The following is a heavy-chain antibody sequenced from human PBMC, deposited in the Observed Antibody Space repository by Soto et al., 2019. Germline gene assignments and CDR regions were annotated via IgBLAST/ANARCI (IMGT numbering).Heavy chain of an antibody. D-gene: IGHD3-10*01. CDR1: GGSISSGGYY. CDR3: ARVLMLRGVDYYFDY. V-gene: IGHV4-31*03. J-gene: IGHJ4*02. CDR2: IYYSGST. Sequence: SETLSLTCTVSGGSISSGGYYWSWIRQHPGKGLEWIGYIYYSGSTYYNPSLKSRVTISVDTSKNQFSLKLSSVTAADTAVYYCARVLMLRGVDYYFDYWGQGTLVTVYS.